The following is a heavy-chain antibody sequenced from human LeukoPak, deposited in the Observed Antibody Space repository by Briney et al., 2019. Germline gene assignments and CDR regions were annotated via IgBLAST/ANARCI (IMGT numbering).Heavy chain of an antibody. D-gene: IGHD1-26*01. V-gene: IGHV4/OR15-8*02. CDR2: ISLAGQT. J-gene: IGHJ4*02. Sequence: PSETLSLTCGVSGGSISGTNWWSWVRQPPGQGLEWTGEISLAGQTNYNPSLNGRVTMSLDKSSNQLSLNLTSVTAADTATYYCSRESGAFCPFGYWGQGTLVIVSS. CDR1: GGSISGTNW. CDR3: SRESGAFCPFGY.